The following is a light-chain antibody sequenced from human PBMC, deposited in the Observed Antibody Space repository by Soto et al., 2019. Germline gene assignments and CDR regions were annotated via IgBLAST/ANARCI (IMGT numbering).Light chain of an antibody. Sequence: EIVLTQSPGTLSLSPGERATLSCRASQSVSNRFLAWYQQKPGQAPRLLIYGASSRATGIPDRFSGSGSGTDFTLTIDRLEPEDFAVYYCQQYGSSPRAFGQGTKVEFK. J-gene: IGKJ1*01. CDR1: QSVSNRF. V-gene: IGKV3-20*01. CDR3: QQYGSSPRA. CDR2: GAS.